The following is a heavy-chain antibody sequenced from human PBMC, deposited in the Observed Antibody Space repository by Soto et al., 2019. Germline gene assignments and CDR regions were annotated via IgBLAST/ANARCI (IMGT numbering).Heavy chain of an antibody. Sequence: EVWLLESGGGLVQPGGSLRLSCEASGFTFGNYAMTWVRQGPGRGLEWVSALSGSSLNTYYADSVKGRFTISRDNSKNTMYLEMNSLRVDDTAVYYCTTQFFLSSRKTPEDVWGQGTPVAVSS. J-gene: IGHJ6*02. CDR1: GFTFGNYA. V-gene: IGHV3-23*01. D-gene: IGHD2-15*01. CDR3: TTQFFLSSRKTPEDV. CDR2: LSGSSLNT.